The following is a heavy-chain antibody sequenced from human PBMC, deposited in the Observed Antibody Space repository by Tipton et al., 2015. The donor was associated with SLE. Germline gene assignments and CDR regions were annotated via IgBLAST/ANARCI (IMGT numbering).Heavy chain of an antibody. J-gene: IGHJ4*02. CDR3: AGGGFDY. CDR2: IKQDGSEK. D-gene: IGHD3-16*01. CDR1: GFTFSSYW. V-gene: IGHV3-7*02. Sequence: SLRLSCAASGFTFSSYWMSWVRQAPGKGLEWVANIKQDGSEKYYVDSVKGRFTISRDNSKNTLYLQMNSLRVEDTAVYYCAGGGFDYWGQGTLVTVSS.